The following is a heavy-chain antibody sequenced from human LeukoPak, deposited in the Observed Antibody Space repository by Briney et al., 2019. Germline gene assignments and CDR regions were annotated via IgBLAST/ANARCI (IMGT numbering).Heavy chain of an antibody. D-gene: IGHD3-10*01. CDR1: GGSISSYY. V-gene: IGHV4-4*07. Sequence: SETLSLTCTVSGGSISSYYWSWIRQPAGKGLEWIGRIYTSGSTNYNPSLKSRVTMSVDTSKNQFSLKLSSVTAADTAVYYCATDADSALLWFGELWHYYYYGMDVWGQGTTVTVSS. CDR2: IYTSGST. CDR3: ATDADSALLWFGELWHYYYYGMDV. J-gene: IGHJ6*02.